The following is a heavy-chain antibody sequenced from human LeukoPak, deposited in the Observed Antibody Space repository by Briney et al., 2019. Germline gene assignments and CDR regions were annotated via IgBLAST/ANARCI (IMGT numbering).Heavy chain of an antibody. CDR1: GFTVSSNE. J-gene: IGHJ4*02. CDR3: AKGDRFCSGGSCKWRQLWLRGLSYFDY. CDR2: ISGGST. V-gene: IGHV3-38-3*01. D-gene: IGHD2-15*01. Sequence: GGSLRLSCAASGFTVSSNEMSWVRQAPGKGLEWVSSISGGSTYYADSRNGRFTTSRDNSKNTLYLQMNSPRAEDTAVYYCAKGDRFCSGGSCKWRQLWLRGLSYFDYWGQGTLVTVSS.